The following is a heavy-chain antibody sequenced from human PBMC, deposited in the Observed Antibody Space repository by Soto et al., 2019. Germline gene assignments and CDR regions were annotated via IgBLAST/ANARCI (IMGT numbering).Heavy chain of an antibody. CDR1: GGTFSSYA. Sequence: QVQLVQSGAEVKKPGSSVKVSCKASGGTFSSYAISWVRQAPGQGLEWMGGIIPIFGTANYAQKFQGRVTITADESTSTVYMELSSLSSEDTAVYYCASAFNTAMVNDYYGMDVWGQGTTITVSS. CDR3: ASAFNTAMVNDYYGMDV. D-gene: IGHD5-18*01. CDR2: IIPIFGTA. J-gene: IGHJ6*02. V-gene: IGHV1-69*01.